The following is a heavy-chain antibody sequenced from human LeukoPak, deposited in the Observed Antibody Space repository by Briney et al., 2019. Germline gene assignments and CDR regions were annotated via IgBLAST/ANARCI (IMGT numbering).Heavy chain of an antibody. CDR3: MRTADVGYYPT. Sequence: SETLSLTCTVSGGSIRNSNYYWGWIRQPPGKGLEWIGSVYYSGTSYYNPSLKSRVTISVDTSKNQVSLRLTSVTAADTAIYFCMRTADVGYYPTWGQGTLVTVSS. V-gene: IGHV4-39*01. CDR1: GGSIRNSNYY. J-gene: IGHJ1*01. CDR2: VYYSGTS. D-gene: IGHD3-22*01.